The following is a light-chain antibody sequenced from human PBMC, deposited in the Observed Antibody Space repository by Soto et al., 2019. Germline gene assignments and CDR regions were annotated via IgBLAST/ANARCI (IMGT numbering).Light chain of an antibody. CDR2: EVS. CDR1: SSDVGSYNR. J-gene: IGLJ1*01. V-gene: IGLV2-18*02. CDR3: SSYTTSSTYV. Sequence: QSALTQPPSVSGSPGQSVTISCTGTSSDVGSYNRVSWYQQPPGTAPKLMIYEVSNRPSGVPDRFSGSKSGNTASLTISGLQAEGEAGYYCSSYTTSSTYVFGTGTKVTVL.